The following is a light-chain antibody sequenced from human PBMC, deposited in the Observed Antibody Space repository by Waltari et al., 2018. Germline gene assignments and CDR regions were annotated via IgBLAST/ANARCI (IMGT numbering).Light chain of an antibody. Sequence: QSAVTQPAPVSGSPGQSIPLSCPGTSSHVGACTYVPWYQQNPSKAPQPMIFAVSNRPSGVSNRFSGSKSGNTASLTISGLQAEDEADYYCSSYISSSTLEVFGGGTSLTVL. CDR3: SSYISSSTLEV. J-gene: IGLJ2*01. CDR1: SSHVGACTY. V-gene: IGLV2-14*03. CDR2: AVS.